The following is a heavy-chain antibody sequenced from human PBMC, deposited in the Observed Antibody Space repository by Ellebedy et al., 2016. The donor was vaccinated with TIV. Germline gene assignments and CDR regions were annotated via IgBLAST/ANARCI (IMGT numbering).Heavy chain of an antibody. CDR1: GVSFSRYR. D-gene: IGHD6-19*01. CDR3: AKVQNSGWYTTFDY. V-gene: IGHV3-21*01. J-gene: IGHJ4*02. CDR2: ITDSSRT. Sequence: GESLKISCAASGVSFSRYRMSWVRQAPGKGLEWVSSITDSSRTFYRDSVKGRFTISRDNAKNSLYLQMNSLGADDTAVYYCAKVQNSGWYTTFDYWGRGTLVTVSS.